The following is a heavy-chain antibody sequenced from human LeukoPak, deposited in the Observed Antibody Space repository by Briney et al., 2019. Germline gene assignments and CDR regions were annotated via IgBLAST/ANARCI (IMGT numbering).Heavy chain of an antibody. V-gene: IGHV1-24*01. J-gene: IGHJ6*02. CDR2: FDPEDGET. CDR1: GYTLTELS. Sequence: ASVKVSCKVSGYTLTELSMHWARQAPGKGLEWMGGFDPEDGETIYAQKFQGRVTMTEDTSTDTAYMELSSLRSEDTAVYYCATTGYGDLTLYYYYYGMDVWGQGTTVTVSS. CDR3: ATTGYGDLTLYYYYYGMDV. D-gene: IGHD4-17*01.